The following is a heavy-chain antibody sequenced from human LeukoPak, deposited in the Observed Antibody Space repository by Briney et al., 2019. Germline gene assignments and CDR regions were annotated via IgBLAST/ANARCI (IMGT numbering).Heavy chain of an antibody. D-gene: IGHD3-22*01. CDR2: ISSSSSYT. CDR1: GFTFSDYY. V-gene: IGHV3-11*03. CDR3: ARPVYYDSSGYVY. J-gene: IGHJ4*02. Sequence: GGSLRLSCAASGFTFSDYYMSCSREAPGKRLEWVSYISSSSSYTNYADSVKGRFTISRDNAKNSLYLQMNSLRAEDTAVYYCARPVYYDSSGYVYWGQGTLVTVSS.